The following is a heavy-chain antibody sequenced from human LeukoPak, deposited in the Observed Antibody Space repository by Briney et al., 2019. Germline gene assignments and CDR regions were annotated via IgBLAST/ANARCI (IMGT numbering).Heavy chain of an antibody. CDR1: GGSISSSSYY. Sequence: SETLSLTCTVSGGSISSSSYYWGWIRQPPVKGLEWIGSIYHSGSTNYNPSLKSRVTISVDKSKNQFSLKLSSVTAADTAVYYCARTPRGLHSSAADFDYWGQGTLVTVSS. CDR3: ARTPRGLHSSAADFDY. CDR2: IYHSGST. V-gene: IGHV4-39*07. J-gene: IGHJ4*02. D-gene: IGHD6-25*01.